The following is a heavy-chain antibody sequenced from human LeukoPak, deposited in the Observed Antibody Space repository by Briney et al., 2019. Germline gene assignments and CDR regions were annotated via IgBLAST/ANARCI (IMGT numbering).Heavy chain of an antibody. V-gene: IGHV3-33*01. Sequence: GGSLRLSCAASGFTFRSYGMHWVRQAPGKGLEWVALIWYDGSNEHYADSVRGRFSISRDNSKNTLYLQMNGLRAEDTAVYYCARDMPGRDCSGGSCYGYGLDVWGQGTTVIVSS. J-gene: IGHJ6*02. CDR3: ARDMPGRDCSGGSCYGYGLDV. CDR2: IWYDGSNE. CDR1: GFTFRSYG. D-gene: IGHD2-15*01.